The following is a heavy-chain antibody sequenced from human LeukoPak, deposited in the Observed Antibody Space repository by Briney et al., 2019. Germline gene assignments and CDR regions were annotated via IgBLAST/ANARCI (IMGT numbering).Heavy chain of an antibody. D-gene: IGHD3-22*01. CDR2: IYTSGST. J-gene: IGHJ5*02. CDR3: ARGGQYYYDSSGYTP. CDR1: GGSISSYY. V-gene: IGHV4-4*07. Sequence: SETLSLTCTVSGGSISSYYWSWIRQPAGRGLEWIGRIYTSGSTNYNPSLKSRVTMSVDTSKNQFSLKLSSVTAADTAMYYCARGGQYYYDSSGYTPWGQGTLVTVSS.